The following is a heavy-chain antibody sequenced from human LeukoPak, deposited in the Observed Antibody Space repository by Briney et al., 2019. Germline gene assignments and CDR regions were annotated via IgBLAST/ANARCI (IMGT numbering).Heavy chain of an antibody. CDR1: GFTFSGIW. V-gene: IGHV3-7*02. CDR3: AKNGGPHGMDV. D-gene: IGHD3-16*01. Sequence: GGSLRLSCAASGFTFSGIWMSWVRQAPGKGLEWVANIKHDGSETNYVDSVKGRFSISRDNAKNSLRLQMNSLRVEDTAVYYCAKNGGPHGMDVWGLGTTVTVSS. J-gene: IGHJ6*02. CDR2: IKHDGSET.